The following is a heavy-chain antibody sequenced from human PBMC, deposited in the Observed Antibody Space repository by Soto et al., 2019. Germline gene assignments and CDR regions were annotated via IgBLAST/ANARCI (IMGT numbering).Heavy chain of an antibody. J-gene: IGHJ4*02. D-gene: IGHD3-16*02. CDR3: ARGIIMITFGGVIAHTPDFDY. V-gene: IGHV3-48*02. Sequence: GGSLRLSCAASGFTFSSYSMNWVRQAPGKGLEWVSYISSSSSTIYYADSVKGRFTNSRDNAKNSLYLQMNSLRDEDTAVYYCARGIIMITFGGVIAHTPDFDYWGQGTLVTVSS. CDR1: GFTFSSYS. CDR2: ISSSSSTI.